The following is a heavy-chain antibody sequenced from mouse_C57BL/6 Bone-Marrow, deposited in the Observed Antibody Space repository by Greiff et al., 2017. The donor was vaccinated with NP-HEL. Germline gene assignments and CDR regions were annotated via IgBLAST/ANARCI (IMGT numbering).Heavy chain of an antibody. J-gene: IGHJ2*01. CDR1: GYTFPDYE. D-gene: IGHD1-1*02. CDR2: IDPETGGT. CDR3: TGRGRDGGDFES. Sequence: QVQLQQSGAELVRPGASVTLSCKASGYTFPDYEMHWVKQTPVHGLEWIGAIDPETGGTAYNQKFKGKAILTADKSSSTAYMELRSLTSEDSSVYYCTGRGRDGGDFESWGQGTTLTVSS. V-gene: IGHV1-15*01.